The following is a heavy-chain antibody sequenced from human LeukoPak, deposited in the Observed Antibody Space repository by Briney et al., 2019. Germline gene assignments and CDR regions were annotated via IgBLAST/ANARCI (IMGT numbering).Heavy chain of an antibody. J-gene: IGHJ4*02. CDR3: ARDPRTMVRGVYFDY. CDR2: ISAYNGNT. D-gene: IGHD3-10*01. CDR1: VYTFTSYG. Sequence: ASVKVSCKASVYTFTSYGISWVRQAPGQGLEWMGWISAYNGNTNYAQKLQGRVTMTTDTSTSTAYMELRSLRSDDTAVYYCARDPRTMVRGVYFDYWGQGTLVTVSS. V-gene: IGHV1-18*04.